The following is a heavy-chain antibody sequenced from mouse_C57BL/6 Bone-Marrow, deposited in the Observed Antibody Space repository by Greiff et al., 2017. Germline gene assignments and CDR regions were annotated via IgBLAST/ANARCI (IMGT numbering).Heavy chain of an antibody. D-gene: IGHD2-2*01. Sequence: DVKLVESGGGLVKPGGSLKLSCVASGFTFSDYGMHWVRQAPEKGLEWVAYISSGSSTIYYADTVKGRFTISRDNAKNTLFLQMTSLRSEDTAMYYCARIYYGYDVAYWGQGTLVTVSA. CDR3: ARIYYGYDVAY. V-gene: IGHV5-17*01. CDR2: ISSGSSTI. CDR1: GFTFSDYG. J-gene: IGHJ3*01.